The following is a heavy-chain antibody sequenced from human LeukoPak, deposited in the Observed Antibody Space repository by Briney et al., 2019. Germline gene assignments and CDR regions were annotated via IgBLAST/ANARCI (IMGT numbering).Heavy chain of an antibody. V-gene: IGHV4-39*01. Sequence: SETLSLTCTVSGGSISSSSYYWGWIRQPPGKGLEGIGIIYYSGSTYYNPSLKGRLTISVDTSKKQSSLKLSSVTATDTAVYYCARRGYCSSTSCYEYWFDPWGQGTLVTVSS. CDR3: ARRGYCSSTSCYEYWFDP. D-gene: IGHD2-2*01. CDR1: GGSISSSSYY. J-gene: IGHJ5*02. CDR2: IYYSGST.